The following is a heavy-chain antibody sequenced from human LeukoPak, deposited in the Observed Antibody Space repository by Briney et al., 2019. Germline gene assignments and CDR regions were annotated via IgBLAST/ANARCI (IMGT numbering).Heavy chain of an antibody. CDR3: AKGGGSYQYYFDY. CDR1: GFTFSSYA. CDR2: ISGSGCST. D-gene: IGHD1-26*01. J-gene: IGHJ4*02. Sequence: GGSLRLSCAASGFTFSSYAMSWVRQAPGKGLEWVSAISGSGCSTYYADSVKGRFTISRDNSKNTLYLQMNSLRAEDTAVYYCAKGGGSYQYYFDYWGQGTLVTVSS. V-gene: IGHV3-23*01.